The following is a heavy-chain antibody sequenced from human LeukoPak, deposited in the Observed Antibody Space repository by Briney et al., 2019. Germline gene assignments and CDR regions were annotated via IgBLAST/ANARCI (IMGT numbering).Heavy chain of an antibody. D-gene: IGHD2-2*01. Sequence: GGSPRLSCAASGFTFSSYSMNWVRQAPGKGLEWVSSISSSSSYIYYADSVKGRFTISRDNAKNSLYLQMNSLRAEDTAVYYCARGDRDLYCSSTSCYPVLGGQGTLVTVSS. J-gene: IGHJ4*02. V-gene: IGHV3-21*01. CDR2: ISSSSSYI. CDR1: GFTFSSYS. CDR3: ARGDRDLYCSSTSCYPVL.